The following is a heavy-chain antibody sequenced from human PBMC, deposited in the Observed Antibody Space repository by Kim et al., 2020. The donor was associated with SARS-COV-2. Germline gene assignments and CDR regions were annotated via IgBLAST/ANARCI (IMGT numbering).Heavy chain of an antibody. CDR2: IYSVVNT. CDR1: GGSISSSSYY. CDR3: ARRPDFWTGFGVVSYYFDY. Sequence: SETLSLTCTVSGGSISSSSYYWAWIRQPPGKALEWIGRIYSVVNTYYNPSLKSRVTISVDTSKNQFSLEVRSVTAANTAMYYCARRPDFWTGFGVVSYYFDYWGQGTLVTVSS. D-gene: IGHD3-3*01. V-gene: IGHV4-39*01. J-gene: IGHJ4*02.